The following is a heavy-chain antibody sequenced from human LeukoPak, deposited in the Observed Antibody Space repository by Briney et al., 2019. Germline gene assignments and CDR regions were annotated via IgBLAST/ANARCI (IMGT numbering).Heavy chain of an antibody. V-gene: IGHV1-18*01. CDR3: ARSDRRQYPRDY. D-gene: IGHD2-2*01. CDR1: GYTFTNYD. Sequence: GASVKVSCKASGYTFTNYDFNWMRQAPGQGLEWMGWISAYNGNTNYAQKLQGRVTMTTDTSTSTAYMELRSLRSDDTAVCYCARSDRRQYPRDYWGQGTLVTVSS. CDR2: ISAYNGNT. J-gene: IGHJ4*02.